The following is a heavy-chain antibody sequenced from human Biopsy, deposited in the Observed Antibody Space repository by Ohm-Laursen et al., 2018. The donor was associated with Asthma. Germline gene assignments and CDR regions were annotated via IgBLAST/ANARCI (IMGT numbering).Heavy chain of an antibody. D-gene: IGHD3-10*01. CDR3: ARAVDYSHYYGIDV. J-gene: IGHJ6*02. CDR1: GYTFSSAG. Sequence: ASVKVSCKTSGYTFSSAGITWVRQAPGQGLEWMGWNSVYNGNTKVAQKLQDRVTMITDTSTSTAYMELRSLRSDDTAVYFCARAVDYSHYYGIDVWGQGTTVTVS. V-gene: IGHV1-18*01. CDR2: NSVYNGNT.